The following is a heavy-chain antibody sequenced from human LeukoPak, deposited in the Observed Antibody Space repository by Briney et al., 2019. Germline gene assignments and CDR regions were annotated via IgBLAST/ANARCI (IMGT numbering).Heavy chain of an antibody. V-gene: IGHV1-2*02. J-gene: IGHJ6*02. CDR1: GYTFTGYY. CDR2: INPNSGGT. CDR3: ATSRHVVTANYYYYGMDV. D-gene: IGHD2-21*02. Sequence: ASVKVSCKASGYTFTGYYMHWVRQAPGQGLEWMGWINPNSGGTNYAQKLQGRVTMTTDTSTSTAYMELRSLRSEDTAVYYCATSRHVVTANYYYYGMDVWGQGTTVTVSS.